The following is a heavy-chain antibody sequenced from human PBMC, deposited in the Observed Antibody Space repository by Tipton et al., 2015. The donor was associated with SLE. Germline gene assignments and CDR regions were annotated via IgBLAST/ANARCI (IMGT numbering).Heavy chain of an antibody. CDR3: TTDLWFGELPLDY. CDR2: IRSKAYGGTT. Sequence: SLRLSCTASGFTFGDYAMSWFRQAPGKGLEWVGFIRSKAYGGTTEYAAPVKGRFTISRDDSKNTLYLQMNSLKTEDTAVYYCTTDLWFGELPLDYWSQGTLVTVSS. CDR1: GFTFGDYA. D-gene: IGHD3-10*01. V-gene: IGHV3-49*03. J-gene: IGHJ4*02.